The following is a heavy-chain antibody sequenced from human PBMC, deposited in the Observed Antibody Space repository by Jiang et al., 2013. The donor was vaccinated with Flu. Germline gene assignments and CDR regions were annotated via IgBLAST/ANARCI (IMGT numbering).Heavy chain of an antibody. CDR2: IRYDGSYK. CDR3: AKDESLVGASYYYFGMDV. V-gene: IGHV3-30*02. CDR1: GFTFSSFG. D-gene: IGHD1-26*01. Sequence: VQLLESGGGVVQPGGSLRLSCAASGFTFSSFGVHWVRQAPGKGLEWVAFIRYDGSYKYYADSVKGRFTISRDNSKNMLYLQMNSLRAEDTAVYYCAKDESLVGASYYYFGMDVWGQGTTVTVSS. J-gene: IGHJ6*02.